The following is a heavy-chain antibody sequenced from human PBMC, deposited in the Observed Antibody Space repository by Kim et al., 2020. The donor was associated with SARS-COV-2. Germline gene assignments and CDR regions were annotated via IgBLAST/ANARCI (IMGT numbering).Heavy chain of an antibody. Sequence: SETLSLTCAVYGGSFSGYYWSWIRQPPGKGLEWIGEINHSGSTNYNPSLKSRVTISVDTSKNQFSLKLSSVTAADTAVYYCARGRGDSGWYGRHYYYYGMDVWGQGTTVTVSS. CDR1: GGSFSGYY. D-gene: IGHD6-19*01. CDR3: ARGRGDSGWYGRHYYYYGMDV. J-gene: IGHJ6*02. V-gene: IGHV4-34*01. CDR2: INHSGST.